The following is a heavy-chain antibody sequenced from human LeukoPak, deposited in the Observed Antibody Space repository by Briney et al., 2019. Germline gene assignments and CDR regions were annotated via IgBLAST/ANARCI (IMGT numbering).Heavy chain of an antibody. CDR3: VRDHNWAFDY. J-gene: IGHJ4*02. V-gene: IGHV3-7*01. CDR2: MNEDGSRK. CDR1: GFTFSRYW. Sequence: GGSLRLSCAASGFTFSRYWMSWVRQTPGKGLEWVANMNEDGSRKYYVDSVEGRFTISRDNAKNSLSLEMNSLRADDTAVYYCVRDHNWAFDYWGQGTLVTVSS. D-gene: IGHD3-16*01.